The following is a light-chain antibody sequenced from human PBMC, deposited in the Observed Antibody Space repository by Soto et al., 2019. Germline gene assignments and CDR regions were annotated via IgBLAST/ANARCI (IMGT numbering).Light chain of an antibody. CDR2: VPSDGSH. CDR3: QIWGTGLVV. J-gene: IGLJ2*01. Sequence: QPVLTQLPSASASLGAWVTLTCTLSSGHSRYAIAWHQQQPEKGPRHLMMVPSDGSHIKGDRIPDPVSGSSSGAERYLTIPSLQYEDESDYYSQIWGTGLVVFGGGTKLTVL. V-gene: IGLV4-69*01. CDR1: SGHSRYA.